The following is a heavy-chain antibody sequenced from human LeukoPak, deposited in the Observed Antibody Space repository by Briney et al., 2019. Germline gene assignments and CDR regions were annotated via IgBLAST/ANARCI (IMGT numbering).Heavy chain of an antibody. Sequence: PSETLSLTCTVSGGSISSGDYYWSWIRQPPGKGLEWIGYIYYSGSTYYNPSLKSRVTISVDTSKNQFSLKLSSVTAADTAVYYCARDTVEYYFDYWGQGTLVTVSS. CDR3: ARDTVEYYFDY. CDR1: GGSISSGDYY. J-gene: IGHJ4*02. D-gene: IGHD2-2*02. CDR2: IYYSGST. V-gene: IGHV4-30-4*08.